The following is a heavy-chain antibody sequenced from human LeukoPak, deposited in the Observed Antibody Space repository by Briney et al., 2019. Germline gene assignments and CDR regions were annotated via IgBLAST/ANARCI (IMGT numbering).Heavy chain of an antibody. CDR1: GFTFSSYA. Sequence: GGSLRLSCAASGFTFSSYAMNWVRQAPGKGLEWVSIIRGSGGSTYYADSVKGRFTISRDNSKNTLYLQMNSLRADDTATYYCAKGVVSVATRGGFDYWGQGTLVTVSS. J-gene: IGHJ4*02. D-gene: IGHD2-2*01. CDR2: IRGSGGST. V-gene: IGHV3-23*01. CDR3: AKGVVSVATRGGFDY.